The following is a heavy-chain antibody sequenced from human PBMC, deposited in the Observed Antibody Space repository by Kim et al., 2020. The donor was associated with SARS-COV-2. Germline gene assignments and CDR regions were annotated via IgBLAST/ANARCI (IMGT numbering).Heavy chain of an antibody. Sequence: YVDSVKGRFTISRDNAKNSLYLQMNSLRAEDTAVYYCARVGVLRFLEWHYWGQGTLVTVSS. V-gene: IGHV3-7*01. J-gene: IGHJ4*02. D-gene: IGHD3-3*01. CDR3: ARVGVLRFLEWHY.